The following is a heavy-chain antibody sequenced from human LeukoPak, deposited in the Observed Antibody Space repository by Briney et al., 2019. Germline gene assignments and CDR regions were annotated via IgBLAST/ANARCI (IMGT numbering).Heavy chain of an antibody. CDR1: GFTFSSYS. CDR3: ARIYYDILTGYLDY. J-gene: IGHJ4*02. CDR2: ISSSSSYI. Sequence: GGSLRLSCAASGFTFSSYSMNWVRQAPGKGLEWVSSISSSSSYIYYADSVKGRFTIPRDNAKNSLYLQMNSLRAEDTAVYYCARIYYDILTGYLDYWGQGTLVTVSS. V-gene: IGHV3-21*01. D-gene: IGHD3-9*01.